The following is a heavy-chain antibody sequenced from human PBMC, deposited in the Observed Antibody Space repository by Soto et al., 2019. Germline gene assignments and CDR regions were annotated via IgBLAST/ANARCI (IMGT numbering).Heavy chain of an antibody. CDR3: ARGTLGRRYIVVVPAAIPPYNWFDP. V-gene: IGHV4-39*07. Sequence: PSETLSLTCTVSGGSISSGGYYWSWIRQPPGKGLEWIGEINHSGSTNYNPSLKSRVTISVDTSKNQFSLKLSSVTAADTAVYYCARGTLGRRYIVVVPAAIPPYNWFDPWGQGTLVTVSS. CDR2: INHSGST. CDR1: GGSISSGGYY. J-gene: IGHJ5*02. D-gene: IGHD2-2*01.